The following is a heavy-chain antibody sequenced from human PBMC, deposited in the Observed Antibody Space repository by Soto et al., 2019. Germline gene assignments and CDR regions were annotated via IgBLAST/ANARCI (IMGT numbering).Heavy chain of an antibody. D-gene: IGHD3-22*01. J-gene: IGHJ3*02. Sequence: ASVKVSCKASGYTFTSYGISWVRQAPGQGREWMGWISAYNGNTNYAQKLQGRVTMTTDTSTSTAYMEPRSLRSDDTAVYYCAIGYDSIGYYYVPDLDAFAIWGQGTMVPGSS. CDR1: GYTFTSYG. CDR3: AIGYDSIGYYYVPDLDAFAI. V-gene: IGHV1-18*01. CDR2: ISAYNGNT.